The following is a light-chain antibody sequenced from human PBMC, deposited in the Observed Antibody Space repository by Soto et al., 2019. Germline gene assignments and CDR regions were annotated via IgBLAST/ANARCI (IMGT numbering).Light chain of an antibody. CDR3: QQYYNWPSYT. J-gene: IGKJ2*01. CDR1: QSVSSN. Sequence: EIVMTQSPATLSVSPGERATLSCRASQSVSSNLAWYQQKPGQAPRLLIYGASTRATGIPARFSGSGSETEFTLTINSLQSEDFAVYYCQQYYNWPSYTFGQGTKVDTK. CDR2: GAS. V-gene: IGKV3-15*01.